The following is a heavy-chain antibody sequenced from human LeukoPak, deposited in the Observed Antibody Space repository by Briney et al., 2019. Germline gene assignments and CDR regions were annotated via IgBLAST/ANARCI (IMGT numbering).Heavy chain of an antibody. Sequence: ASVKVSCKASGGTFRDFAVSWVRQAPGQGLEWVGGIVPIFDTPNYAQRFEDRVTITTDEATNTAYMEPTGLRSEDTAVYYCASDIYGSQPSDYWGQGTLVIVSS. CDR1: GGTFRDFA. D-gene: IGHD3-10*01. CDR2: IVPIFDTP. J-gene: IGHJ4*02. V-gene: IGHV1-69*05. CDR3: ASDIYGSQPSDY.